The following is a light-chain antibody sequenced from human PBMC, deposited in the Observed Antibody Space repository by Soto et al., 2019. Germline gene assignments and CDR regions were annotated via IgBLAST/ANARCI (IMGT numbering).Light chain of an antibody. CDR3: QSYDSSLSVV. V-gene: IGLV1-40*01. CDR1: SSNIGAGYD. J-gene: IGLJ2*01. CDR2: GNS. Sequence: QSVLTQPPSVSGAPGQRVTISCTGSSSNIGAGYDVHWYQQLPGTFPKLLIYGNSNRPSGVPDRFSASKSGTSVSLAITGLQADDEADYYCQSYDSSLSVVFGGGTKLTVL.